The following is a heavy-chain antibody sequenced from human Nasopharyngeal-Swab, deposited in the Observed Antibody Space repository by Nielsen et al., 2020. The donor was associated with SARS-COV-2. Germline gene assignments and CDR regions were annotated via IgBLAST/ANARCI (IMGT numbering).Heavy chain of an antibody. CDR3: ARGGGLRYYDFWSGYSQTSDAFDI. CDR1: GGSISSYY. D-gene: IGHD3-3*01. CDR2: IYYSGST. J-gene: IGHJ3*02. V-gene: IGHV4-59*01. Sequence: SETLSLTCTVSGGSISSYYWSWIRQPPGKGLEWIGYIYYSGSTNYNPSLKSRVTISVDTSKNQFSLKLSSVTAADTAVYYCARGGGLRYYDFWSGYSQTSDAFDIWGQGTMVTVSS.